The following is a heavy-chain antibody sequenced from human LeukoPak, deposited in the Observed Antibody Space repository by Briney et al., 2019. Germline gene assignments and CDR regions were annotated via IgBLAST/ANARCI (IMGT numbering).Heavy chain of an antibody. CDR2: IYYSGST. V-gene: IGHV4-39*01. D-gene: IGHD2-21*02. CDR1: GGSISSSSYY. J-gene: IGHJ5*02. Sequence: PSETLSLTCTVSGGSISSSSYYWGWIRQPPGKGLEWIGSIYYSGSTYYNPSLKSRVTISVATSKNQFSLKLRSVTAADTAVYYCARHTALHCGGDCYSRWFDPWGQGTLVTVSS. CDR3: ARHTALHCGGDCYSRWFDP.